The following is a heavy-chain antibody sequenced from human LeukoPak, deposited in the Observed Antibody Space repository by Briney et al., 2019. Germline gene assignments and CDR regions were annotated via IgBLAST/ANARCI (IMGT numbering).Heavy chain of an antibody. D-gene: IGHD3-10*01. J-gene: IGHJ4*02. V-gene: IGHV3-48*03. CDR2: ISSSGSTI. CDR3: AMKGGSGSYYAAFDY. CDR1: GFTFSSYE. Sequence: PGGSLRLSCAASGFTFSSYEMNWVRQAPGKGLEWVSYISSSGSTIYYADSVKGRFTISRDNAKNSLYLQMNSLRAEDTAVYYCAMKGGSGSYYAAFDYWGQGTLVTVSS.